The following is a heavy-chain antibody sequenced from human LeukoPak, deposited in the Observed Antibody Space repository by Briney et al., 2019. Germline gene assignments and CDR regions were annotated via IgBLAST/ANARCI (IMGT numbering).Heavy chain of an antibody. CDR3: ARDRGFGESHDY. J-gene: IGHJ4*02. Sequence: GGSLRLSCAASGFTFSSYGMHWVRQAPGKGLEWVTVISYDGSNKYYADSVKGRFTISRDNSKNTLYLQMNSLRAEETAVYYCARDRGFGESHDYWGQGTLVTVSS. CDR1: GFTFSSYG. CDR2: ISYDGSNK. D-gene: IGHD3-10*01. V-gene: IGHV3-30*03.